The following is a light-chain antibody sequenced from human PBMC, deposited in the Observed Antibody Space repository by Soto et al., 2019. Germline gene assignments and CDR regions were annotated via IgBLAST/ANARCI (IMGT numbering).Light chain of an antibody. J-gene: IGLJ3*02. V-gene: IGLV2-14*01. Sequence: QSVLTQPASVSGPPGQSITISCTGTSSDVGGYNYVSWYQQHPGKAPKLMIYEVSNRPSGVSDRFSGSRSGNTASLTISGLQAEDDSDYYCISYTSSSTWVFGGGTKVTVL. CDR2: EVS. CDR1: SSDVGGYNY. CDR3: ISYTSSSTWV.